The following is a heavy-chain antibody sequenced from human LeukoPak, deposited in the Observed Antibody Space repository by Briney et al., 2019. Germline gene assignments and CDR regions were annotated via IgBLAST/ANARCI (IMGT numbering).Heavy chain of an antibody. D-gene: IGHD1-7*01. J-gene: IGHJ4*02. CDR1: GGSISSYY. CDR2: IYTSGST. Sequence: PSETLSLTCTVSGGSISSYYWSWIRQPPGKGLEWSGYIYTSGSTNYNPSLKSRVTISVDTSKNQFSLKLSSVTAADTAVYYCASSGVTGTSSLDYWGQGTLVTVSS. V-gene: IGHV4-4*09. CDR3: ASSGVTGTSSLDY.